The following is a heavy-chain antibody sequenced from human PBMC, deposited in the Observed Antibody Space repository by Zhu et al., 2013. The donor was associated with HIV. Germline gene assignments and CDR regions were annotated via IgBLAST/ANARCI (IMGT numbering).Heavy chain of an antibody. J-gene: IGHJ4*02. Sequence: QVQFVQSGAEVKRPGASVKVSCKASGYTFSTFAMYWVRQAPGQGLEWLGRINPANGDTKYSPRFQGRVFIIRDTLASTVNMELSSLTSEDTAVYYCARSRDKSGWSYFDFWGQGTPSPSLQ. D-gene: IGHD6-19*01. CDR1: GYTFSTFA. CDR2: INPANGDT. V-gene: IGHV1-3*01. CDR3: ARSRDKSGWSYFDF.